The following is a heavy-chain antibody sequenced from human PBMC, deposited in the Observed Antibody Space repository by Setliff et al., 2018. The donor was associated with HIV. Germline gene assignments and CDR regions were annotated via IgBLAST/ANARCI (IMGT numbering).Heavy chain of an antibody. J-gene: IGHJ3*02. CDR3: ARPTGYSSGWYPLDAFDI. CDR2: IRSSSSTI. V-gene: IGHV3-48*01. Sequence: GGSLRLSCAASGFTFSSYSMNWVRQAPGKGLEWVSDIRSSSSTIYYADSVKGRFTISRDNAKNSLYLQMNSLRAEDTAVYYCARPTGYSSGWYPLDAFDIWGQGTMVTVSS. D-gene: IGHD6-13*01. CDR1: GFTFSSYS.